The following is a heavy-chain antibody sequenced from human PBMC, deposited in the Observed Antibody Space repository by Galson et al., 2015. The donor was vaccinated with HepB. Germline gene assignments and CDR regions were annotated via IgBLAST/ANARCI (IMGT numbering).Heavy chain of an antibody. Sequence: SLRLSCAASGFTFSSYGMHWVRQAPGKGLEWVAVIWYDGSNKYYADSVKGRFTISRDNSKNTLYLQMNSLRAEDTAVYYCARGEIYSGSYYPDYWGQGTLVTVSS. J-gene: IGHJ4*02. D-gene: IGHD1-26*01. V-gene: IGHV3-33*01. CDR2: IWYDGSNK. CDR1: GFTFSSYG. CDR3: ARGEIYSGSYYPDY.